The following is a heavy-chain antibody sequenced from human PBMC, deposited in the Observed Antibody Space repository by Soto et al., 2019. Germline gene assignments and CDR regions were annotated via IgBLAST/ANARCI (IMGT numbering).Heavy chain of an antibody. CDR2: MSPSSGNT. CDR1: GYNFNTYD. D-gene: IGHD1-20*01. J-gene: IGHJ4*02. CDR3: ARGITQGYDY. Sequence: QVQLVQSGAEVEKPGASVKVSCQASGYNFNTYDINWVRQATGQGREWMGWMSPSSGNTGYAQKFQGRVTMTRDTSVSTAYMELNSLTSDDTAVYYCARGITQGYDYWGQGTPVTVSS. V-gene: IGHV1-8*02.